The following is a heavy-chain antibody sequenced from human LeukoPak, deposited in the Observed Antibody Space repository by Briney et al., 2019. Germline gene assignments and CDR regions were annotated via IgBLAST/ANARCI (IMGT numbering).Heavy chain of an antibody. D-gene: IGHD6-19*01. J-gene: IGHJ4*02. CDR2: IYPNSGGT. V-gene: IGHV1-2*02. CDR1: GYTFTNYG. Sequence: ASVKVSCKASGYTFTNYGISWVRQAPGQGLEWMGWIYPNSGGTNEAQKFQGRVTLTRDTSISTAYMELSRLTSDDTALYYCARNGIEVAGYDYWGQGTVVAVSS. CDR3: ARNGIEVAGYDY.